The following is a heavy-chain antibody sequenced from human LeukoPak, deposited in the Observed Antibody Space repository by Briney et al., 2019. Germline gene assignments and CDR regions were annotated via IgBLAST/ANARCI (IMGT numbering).Heavy chain of an antibody. J-gene: IGHJ6*03. V-gene: IGHV5-51*01. D-gene: IGHD3-3*01. CDR1: GYSFSSYW. Sequence: GESLKISCKGSGYSFSSYWIGWVRQMPGKGLEWMGIIYPGDSDTRYSPSFQGQVTISADKSISTAYLQWSSLKASDTAMYYCARAEWSPHYYYYYTDVWGKGTTVTVSS. CDR3: ARAEWSPHYYYYYTDV. CDR2: IYPGDSDT.